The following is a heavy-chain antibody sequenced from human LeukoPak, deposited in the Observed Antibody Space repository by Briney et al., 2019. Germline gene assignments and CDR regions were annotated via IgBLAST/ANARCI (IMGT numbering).Heavy chain of an antibody. V-gene: IGHV4-59*08. Sequence: PSETLSLTCTVSGGSISSYYWSWIRQPPGKGLEWIGYIYYSGSTNYNPSLKSRVTISVDTSKNQFSLKLSSVTAADTAVYYCARPYYDILTGDPYSYWYFDLWGRGTLVTVSS. CDR2: IYYSGST. CDR1: GGSISSYY. D-gene: IGHD3-9*01. J-gene: IGHJ2*01. CDR3: ARPYYDILTGDPYSYWYFDL.